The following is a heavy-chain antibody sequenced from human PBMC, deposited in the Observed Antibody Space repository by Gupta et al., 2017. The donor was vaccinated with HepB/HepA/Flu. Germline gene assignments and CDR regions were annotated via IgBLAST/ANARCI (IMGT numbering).Heavy chain of an antibody. CDR1: GFPFSSAD. V-gene: IGHV3-23*01. D-gene: IGHD1-1*01. J-gene: IGHJ6*03. CDR2: ISGDGFAT. Sequence: EVQVLESGGDLVQPGGSLRLSCAASGFPFSSADMAWARQGPGRGLEWVSVISGDGFATYYADSVKGRFTISRDNSKNTLYLQMSRLRVEDTAVYYCAWKYYYYMAVWGKGTKGAVSS. CDR3: AWKYYYYMAV.